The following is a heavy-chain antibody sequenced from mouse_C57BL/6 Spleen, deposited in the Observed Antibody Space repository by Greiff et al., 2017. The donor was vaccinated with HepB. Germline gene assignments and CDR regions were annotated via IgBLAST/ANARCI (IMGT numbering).Heavy chain of an antibody. Sequence: QVQLQQPGAELVKPGASVKLSCKASGYTFTSYWMQWVNQRPGQGLEWIGEIDPSDSYTNYNQKFKGKPTLTVDTSASAAYMQLSSLTSEDSAVYYCARGESEWGFAYWGQGTLVTVSA. J-gene: IGHJ3*01. V-gene: IGHV1-50*01. CDR2: IDPSDSYT. CDR3: ARGESEWGFAY. CDR1: GYTFTSYW.